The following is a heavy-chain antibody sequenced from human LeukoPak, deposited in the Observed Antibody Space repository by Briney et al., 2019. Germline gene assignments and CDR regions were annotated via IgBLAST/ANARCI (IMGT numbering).Heavy chain of an antibody. V-gene: IGHV3-23*01. CDR3: ARTPGYYDILTGPLDY. Sequence: GGSLRLSCAASGFTFSSYAMSWVRQAPGKGLEWVSGISGSGGSTYFADSVKGRFTISRDNSKNTLYLQMNSLRAEDTAVYYCARTPGYYDILTGPLDYWGQGTLVTVSS. D-gene: IGHD3-9*01. CDR2: ISGSGGST. CDR1: GFTFSSYA. J-gene: IGHJ4*02.